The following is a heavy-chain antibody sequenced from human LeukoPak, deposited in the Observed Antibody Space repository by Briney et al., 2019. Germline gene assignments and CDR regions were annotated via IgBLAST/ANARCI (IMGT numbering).Heavy chain of an antibody. CDR3: ASTSDTAMVDFDY. Sequence: GSSVKVSCKASGGTFSSYAISWVRQAPGQGLEWMGGVIPIFGTANYAQKFQGRVTITADESTSTAYMELSSLRSEDTAVYYCASTSDTAMVDFDYWGQGTLVTVSS. V-gene: IGHV1-69*01. CDR1: GGTFSSYA. J-gene: IGHJ4*02. CDR2: VIPIFGTA. D-gene: IGHD5-18*01.